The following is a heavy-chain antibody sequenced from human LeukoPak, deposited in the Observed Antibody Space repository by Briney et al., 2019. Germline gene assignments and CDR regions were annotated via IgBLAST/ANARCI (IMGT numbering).Heavy chain of an antibody. D-gene: IGHD6-6*01. CDR1: GGSISSGSYY. CDR2: IYYSGST. J-gene: IGHJ4*02. CDR3: ARHPLIEYSSSDY. Sequence: PSETLSLTCTVSGGSISSGSYYWGWIRQPPGKGLEWIGSIYYSGSTYYNPSLKSRVTISVDTSKNQFSLKLSSVTAADTAVYYCARHPLIEYSSSDYWGQGTLVTVSS. V-gene: IGHV4-39*01.